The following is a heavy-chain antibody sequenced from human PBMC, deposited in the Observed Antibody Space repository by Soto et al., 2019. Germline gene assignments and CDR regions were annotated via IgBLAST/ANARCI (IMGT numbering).Heavy chain of an antibody. V-gene: IGHV3-30*18. J-gene: IGHJ6*02. CDR3: AKDRDTTKAYYYGLDV. CDR2: ISYDGSNQ. CDR1: GFTFSRFA. Sequence: VRLSCAASGFTFSRFAIHWVRQPPGKGLEWVAIISYDGSNQYYADSVKGRFTISRDNSKNTLYLQMDSLRSEDTAVYYCAKDRDTTKAYYYGLDVWGQGTTVTVSS. D-gene: IGHD5-18*01.